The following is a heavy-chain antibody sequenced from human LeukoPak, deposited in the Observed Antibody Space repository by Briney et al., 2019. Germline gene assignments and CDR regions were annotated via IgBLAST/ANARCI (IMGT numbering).Heavy chain of an antibody. J-gene: IGHJ4*02. V-gene: IGHV3-53*01. Sequence: GGSLRLSCAASGFTVSSNYMSWVRQAPGRGLEWVSVIYSGGSTYYADSVKGRFTISRDNSKNTLYLQMNSLRAEDTAVYYCARVGGGYDFGYWGQGTLVTVSS. CDR2: IYSGGST. D-gene: IGHD5-12*01. CDR1: GFTVSSNY. CDR3: ARVGGGYDFGY.